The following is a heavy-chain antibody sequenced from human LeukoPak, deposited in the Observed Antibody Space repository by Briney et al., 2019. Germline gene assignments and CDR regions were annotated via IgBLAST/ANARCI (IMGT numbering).Heavy chain of an antibody. V-gene: IGHV3-23*01. Sequence: PGGSLRLSCPASGFTFSSYAMSWVRQAPGKGLEWVSAISGSGGSTYYADSVKGRFTISRDNSKNTLYLQMNSLRAEDTAVYYCAKDRVYYDSSGYYYGAFDIWGQGTMVTVSS. J-gene: IGHJ3*02. CDR2: ISGSGGST. D-gene: IGHD3-22*01. CDR3: AKDRVYYDSSGYYYGAFDI. CDR1: GFTFSSYA.